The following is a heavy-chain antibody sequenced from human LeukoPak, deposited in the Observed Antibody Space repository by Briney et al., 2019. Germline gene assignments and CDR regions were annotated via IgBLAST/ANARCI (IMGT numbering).Heavy chain of an antibody. J-gene: IGHJ4*02. D-gene: IGHD4-11*01. V-gene: IGHV3-7*01. CDR2: INQGGGET. CDR3: TKGRSNHY. Sequence: GGSLRLSCAASEFSFSDFWMGWVRQAPGKGLEWVANINQGGGETYYVDSVKGRFTISRDNAKKSLFLQMNSLRAEDTAVYYCTKGRSNHYWGQGTLVTVST. CDR1: EFSFSDFW.